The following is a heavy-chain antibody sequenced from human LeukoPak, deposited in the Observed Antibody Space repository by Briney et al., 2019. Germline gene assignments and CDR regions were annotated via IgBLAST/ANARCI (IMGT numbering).Heavy chain of an antibody. CDR1: GFTSSRYW. Sequence: PGGSLRLSCAASGFTSSRYWMHWVRQAPGKGLVWVSRINSDGSTTTYADSVTGRFTVSRDNAKNTQYLQMNSLRAEDTAVYYCANDGPGTESMPRSSNSDWGQGTLVTVSS. V-gene: IGHV3-74*01. J-gene: IGHJ4*02. CDR3: ANDGPGTESMPRSSNSD. CDR2: INSDGSTT. D-gene: IGHD6-13*01.